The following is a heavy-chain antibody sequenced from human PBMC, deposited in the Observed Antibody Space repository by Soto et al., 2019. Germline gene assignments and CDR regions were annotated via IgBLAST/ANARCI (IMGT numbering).Heavy chain of an antibody. V-gene: IGHV4-31*03. CDR1: VGSNITDGYY. J-gene: IGHJ4*02. D-gene: IGHD2-2*01. CDR3: ARATPAGSADF. CDR2: ISYSGSS. Sequence: QVQLQESGPGLVKPSQTLSLTCTVSVGSNITDGYYWSWIRQPPGKGLEWIAYISYSGSSYSNPSLKSRVTIAADTSKNQFSLRLTSVTAAYTAVDFCARATPAGSADFWGQGTLFTVSS.